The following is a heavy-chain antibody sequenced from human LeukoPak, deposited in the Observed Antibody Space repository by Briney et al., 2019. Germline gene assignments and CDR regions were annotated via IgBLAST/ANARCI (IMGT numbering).Heavy chain of an antibody. CDR3: AGEGHYYDDTGYYYGGEDY. CDR1: GGSITSYY. Sequence: PSETLSLTCTVSGGSITSYYWSWLRQPAGKGLEWIGRIYTRGSTKYSPSLKSRVTLSVDTSKNQFSLRLSSVTAADTAVYYCAGEGHYYDDTGYYYGGEDYWGQGTLVTVSS. J-gene: IGHJ4*02. CDR2: IYTRGST. D-gene: IGHD3-22*01. V-gene: IGHV4-4*07.